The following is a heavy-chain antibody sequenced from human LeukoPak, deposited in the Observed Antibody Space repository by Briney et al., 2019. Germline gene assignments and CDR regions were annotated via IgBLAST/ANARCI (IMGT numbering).Heavy chain of an antibody. CDR2: ISSSGSTI. J-gene: IGHJ4*02. CDR3: ARPYYYDSSGYYYDY. V-gene: IGHV3-11*04. Sequence: PGGSLRLSCAASGFTFSDYYMSWIRQAPGKGLEWVSYISSSGSTIYYADSVKGRFTISRDNAKNSLYLQMNSLRAEDTAVYYRARPYYYDSSGYYYDYWGQGTLVTVSS. D-gene: IGHD3-22*01. CDR1: GFTFSDYY.